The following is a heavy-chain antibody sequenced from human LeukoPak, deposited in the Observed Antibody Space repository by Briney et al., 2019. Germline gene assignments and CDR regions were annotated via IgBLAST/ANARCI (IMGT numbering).Heavy chain of an antibody. CDR2: ISGDGGST. J-gene: IGHJ3*02. Sequence: PGGSLRLSCAASGFTFDDYAMHWVRQAPGKGLEWVSLISGDGGSTYYADSVKGRFTISRDNSKNSLYLQMNSLRTEDTALYYCAKARSLYSYDSSGYYYDAFDIWGQGTMVTVSS. CDR3: AKARSLYSYDSSGYYYDAFDI. V-gene: IGHV3-43*02. CDR1: GFTFDDYA. D-gene: IGHD3-22*01.